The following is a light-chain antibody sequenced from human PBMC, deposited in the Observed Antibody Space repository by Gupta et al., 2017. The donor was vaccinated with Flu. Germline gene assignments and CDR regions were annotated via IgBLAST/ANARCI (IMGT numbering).Light chain of an antibody. CDR2: LVA. V-gene: IGKV2-30*01. Sequence: IACRASQILRYSDGNTGLHWCQQRKGQFPRRLMYLVAHRDSGVPYRFSGSGSCADFTLKISRGEAQDVGVYFCMQCAHWPWAFGQGTKVEIK. CDR3: MQCAHWPWA. CDR1: QILRYSDGNTG. J-gene: IGKJ1*01.